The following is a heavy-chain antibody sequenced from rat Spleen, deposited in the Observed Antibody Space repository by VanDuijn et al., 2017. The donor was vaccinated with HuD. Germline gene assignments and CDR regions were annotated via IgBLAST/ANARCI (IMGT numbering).Heavy chain of an antibody. Sequence: VQLVESGGGLVQPGRSLKLSCVASGFTFNNYWMTWIRQPPGKGLEWMGVIWSNGGTDYNSAIKSRLSISRDTSKSQVFLKMNSLQTEDTAMYFCARVHPADGSYGYWGQGVMVTVSS. CDR1: GFTFNNYW. J-gene: IGHJ2*01. CDR2: IWSNGGT. V-gene: IGHV2-47*01. CDR3: ARVHPADGSYGY. D-gene: IGHD1-12*02.